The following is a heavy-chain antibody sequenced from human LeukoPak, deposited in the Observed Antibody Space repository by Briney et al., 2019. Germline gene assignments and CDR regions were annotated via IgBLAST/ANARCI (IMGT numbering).Heavy chain of an antibody. J-gene: IGHJ5*02. CDR2: INPNSGGT. D-gene: IGHD6-6*01. CDR3: AREGYSSSRGFFDP. Sequence: GASVNVSCKASGYTFTGYYMHWVRQAPGQGLEWMGWINPNSGGTNYAQKFQGRVTMTRDTSISTAYMELSRLRSDDTAVYYCAREGYSSSRGFFDPWGQGTLVTVSS. V-gene: IGHV1-2*02. CDR1: GYTFTGYY.